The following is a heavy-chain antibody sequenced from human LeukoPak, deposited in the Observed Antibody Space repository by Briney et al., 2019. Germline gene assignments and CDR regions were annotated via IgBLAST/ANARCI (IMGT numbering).Heavy chain of an antibody. Sequence: SETLSLTCAVYGGSFSGYSWTWIRQPPGKGLEWIGEINHSGSTYYNPSLKSRVTISVDTSKNQFSLKLSSVTAADTAVYYCARGLRYFDWLGSYYYYYMDVWGKGTTVTISS. J-gene: IGHJ6*03. CDR2: INHSGST. V-gene: IGHV4-34*01. D-gene: IGHD3-9*01. CDR1: GGSFSGYS. CDR3: ARGLRYFDWLGSYYYYYMDV.